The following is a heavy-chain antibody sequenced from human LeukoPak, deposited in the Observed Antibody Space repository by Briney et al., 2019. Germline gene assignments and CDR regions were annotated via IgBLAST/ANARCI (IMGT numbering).Heavy chain of an antibody. CDR2: IYWDDDK. CDR3: AHRLWGYSGYVGAFDI. J-gene: IGHJ3*02. V-gene: IGHV2-5*02. D-gene: IGHD5-12*01. Sequence: TLSLTCNVSGGSISSSTNYWGWIRQPPGKALEWLALIYWDDDKRYSPSLKSRLTITKDTSKNQVVLTMTNMDPVDTATYYCAHRLWGYSGYVGAFDIWGQGTMVTVSS. CDR1: GGSISSSTNY.